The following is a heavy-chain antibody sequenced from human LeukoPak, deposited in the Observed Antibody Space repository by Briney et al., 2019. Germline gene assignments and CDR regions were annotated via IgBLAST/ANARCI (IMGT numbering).Heavy chain of an antibody. J-gene: IGHJ4*02. CDR3: ARQGRYQLLFDVDS. D-gene: IGHD2-2*01. CDR1: GDSISNDNYY. CDR2: IYYSGSA. Sequence: SETLSLTCTASGDSISNDNYYWGWIRQPPGKGLEWIGSIYYSGSAYYNLSLNTRVTISVDTSKNQFSLKVRSVTAADTAVYYCARQGRYQLLFDVDSWGPGTLVTVSS. V-gene: IGHV4-39*01.